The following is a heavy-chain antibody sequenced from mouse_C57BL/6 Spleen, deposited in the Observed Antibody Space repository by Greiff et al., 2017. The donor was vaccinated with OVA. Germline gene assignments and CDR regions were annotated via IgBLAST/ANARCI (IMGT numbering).Heavy chain of an antibody. Sequence: EVQLQQSGPELVKPGASVKISCKASGYTFTDYYMNWVKQSHGKSLEWIGDINPNNGGTSYNQKFKGKATLIVDKSSSTAYMELRSLTSEDSAVYYCARRSYYYGSSSAWFAYWGQGTLVTVSA. J-gene: IGHJ3*01. CDR2: INPNNGGT. CDR1: GYTFTDYY. CDR3: ARRSYYYGSSSAWFAY. V-gene: IGHV1-26*01. D-gene: IGHD1-1*01.